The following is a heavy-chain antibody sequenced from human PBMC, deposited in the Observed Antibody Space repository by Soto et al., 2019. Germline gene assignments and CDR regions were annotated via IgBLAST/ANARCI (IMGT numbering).Heavy chain of an antibody. Sequence: QVQLVQSGAEVKKPGSSVKVSCKTSGGTFDSHTINWVRQAPGQGLEWMGGIIPVFGTTIYAQNFQGRVTITADESTTTVYMELNSLRSEDTALYYCATARFVFSYCGGDCLSACDLWGHGTLVTVSS. V-gene: IGHV1-69*01. CDR2: IIPVFGTT. CDR1: GGTFDSHT. J-gene: IGHJ3*01. D-gene: IGHD2-21*02. CDR3: ATARFVFSYCGGDCLSACDL.